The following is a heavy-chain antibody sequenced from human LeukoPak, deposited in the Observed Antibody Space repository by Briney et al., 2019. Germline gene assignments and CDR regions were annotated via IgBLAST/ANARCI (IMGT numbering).Heavy chain of an antibody. CDR1: GYTFTGYY. D-gene: IGHD3-9*01. Sequence: ASVKVSCKASGYTFTGYYMHWVRQAPGQGLEWMGWINPNSGGTNYAQRFQGRVTMTRDTSISTAYMELSRLRSDDTAVYYCALGYYDIEDYYFDYWGQGTLVTVSS. V-gene: IGHV1-2*02. J-gene: IGHJ4*02. CDR3: ALGYYDIEDYYFDY. CDR2: INPNSGGT.